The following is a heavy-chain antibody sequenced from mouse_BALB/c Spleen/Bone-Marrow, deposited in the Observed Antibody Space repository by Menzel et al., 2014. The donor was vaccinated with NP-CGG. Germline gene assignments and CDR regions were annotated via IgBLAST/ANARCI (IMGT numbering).Heavy chain of an antibody. CDR2: INPSNGGT. CDR3: TRLPH. CDR1: GYTFTNYY. V-gene: IGHV1S81*02. J-gene: IGHJ4*01. D-gene: IGHD5-1*01. Sequence: VQLQQSGAELVKPGASVKLSCRASGYTFTNYYMYWVKQRPGQGLEWIGEINPSNGGTNFNEKFKSKATLTVDISSSTAYMQLSSLTSEDSAVYYCTRLPHWGQGTSVTVSS.